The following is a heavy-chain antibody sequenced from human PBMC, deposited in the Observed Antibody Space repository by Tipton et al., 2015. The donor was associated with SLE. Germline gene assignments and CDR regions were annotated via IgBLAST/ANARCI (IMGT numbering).Heavy chain of an antibody. J-gene: IGHJ4*02. D-gene: IGHD3-10*01. V-gene: IGHV4-38-2*01. CDR3: ARHAPGQNFDY. Sequence: TLSLTCVVSGYSISSGYFWTWMRQPPGRGLEWIGSISHSETTYSNPSLKSRVTISVDTSKNQFSLKLSSVTAADTAVYYCARHAPGQNFDYWGQGTLVTVSS. CDR1: GYSISSGYF. CDR2: ISHSETT.